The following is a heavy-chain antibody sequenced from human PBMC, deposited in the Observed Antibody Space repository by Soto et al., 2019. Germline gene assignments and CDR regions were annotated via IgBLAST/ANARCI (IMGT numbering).Heavy chain of an antibody. CDR2: INPNSGGT. D-gene: IGHD2-21*02. Sequence: QVQLVQSGAEVKKPGASVKVSCKASGYTFTGYYMHWVRQAPGRGLEWMGWINPNSGGTSYAQKCQGWVTMTRETSISTAYMELRRLRSDATAVYYCARAHCGGDCYSGVDYWGQGTLVTVSS. CDR3: ARAHCGGDCYSGVDY. CDR1: GYTFTGYY. J-gene: IGHJ4*02. V-gene: IGHV1-2*04.